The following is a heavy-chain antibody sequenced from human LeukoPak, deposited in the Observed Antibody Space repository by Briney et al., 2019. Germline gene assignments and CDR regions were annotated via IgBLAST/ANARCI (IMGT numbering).Heavy chain of an antibody. D-gene: IGHD2-2*01. CDR2: IKSKTDGGTT. CDR1: GFTFSNAW. CDR3: TRDYCSSTSCRYYFDY. Sequence: GGSLRLSCAASGFTFSNAWMSWVRQAPGKGLEWVGRIKSKTDGGTTDYAAPVKGRFTISRDDSKNTLYLQMNSLKTEDTAVYYCTRDYCSSTSCRYYFDYWGQGTLVTVSS. V-gene: IGHV3-15*01. J-gene: IGHJ4*02.